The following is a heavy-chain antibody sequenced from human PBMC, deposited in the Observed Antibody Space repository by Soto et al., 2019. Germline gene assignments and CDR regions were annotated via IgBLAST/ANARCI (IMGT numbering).Heavy chain of an antibody. D-gene: IGHD6-13*01. V-gene: IGHV4-34*01. CDR3: GSAPVEAAAYYY. Sequence: QVQLQQWGAGLLKPSETLSLTCAVYGGSFSGYYWSWIRQPPGKGLEWIGEINHSGSTNYNPSLKSRVTISVDTSKNRFSLKLSSVTVADTAVYYCGSAPVEAAAYYYWGQGNLVTVSS. CDR2: INHSGST. CDR1: GGSFSGYY. J-gene: IGHJ4*02.